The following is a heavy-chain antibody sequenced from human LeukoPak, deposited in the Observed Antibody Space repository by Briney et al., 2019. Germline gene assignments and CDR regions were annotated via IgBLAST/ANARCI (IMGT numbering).Heavy chain of an antibody. CDR1: GYTFTGYY. Sequence: SVKVSCKASGYTFTGYYMHWVRQAPGQGLEWMGWINPNSGGTNYAQKFQGRVTMTRDTSISTAYMELSRLRSDDTAVYYCARDLGYCSSTSCYALYYFDYWGQGTLVTVSS. D-gene: IGHD2-2*01. J-gene: IGHJ4*02. CDR2: INPNSGGT. V-gene: IGHV1-2*02. CDR3: ARDLGYCSSTSCYALYYFDY.